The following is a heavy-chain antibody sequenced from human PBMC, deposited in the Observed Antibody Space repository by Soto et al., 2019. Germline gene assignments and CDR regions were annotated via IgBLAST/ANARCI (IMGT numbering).Heavy chain of an antibody. CDR3: AKDRRAGGNSAFYFDF. J-gene: IGHJ4*02. Sequence: PGGSMRLSCAASGFKFSNYAMSWVSQAPGQGLEWVALISATGGGTYYADSVKGRFTISRDNSHNTLYLQVHSLTAEDTAVYYCAKDRRAGGNSAFYFDFWGQGAQVTVSS. D-gene: IGHD3-16*01. CDR1: GFKFSNYA. V-gene: IGHV3-23*01. CDR2: ISATGGGT.